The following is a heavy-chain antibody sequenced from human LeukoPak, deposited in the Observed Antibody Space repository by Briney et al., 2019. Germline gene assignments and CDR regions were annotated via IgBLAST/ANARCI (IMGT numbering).Heavy chain of an antibody. CDR1: GFTFSDYY. CDR2: ISSSGNTT. D-gene: IGHD6-13*01. V-gene: IGHV3-11*04. J-gene: IGHJ4*02. Sequence: GSLRLSCAASGFTFSDYYMSWIRQAPGKGLECVSYISSSGNTTYHADSVKGRFTISRDNAKNSLYLQMSSLRAEDTAVYYCARDGGSSWYFDYWGQGTLVTVSS. CDR3: ARDGGSSWYFDY.